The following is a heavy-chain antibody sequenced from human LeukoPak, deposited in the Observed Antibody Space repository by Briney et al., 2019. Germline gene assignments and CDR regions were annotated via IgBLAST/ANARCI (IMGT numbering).Heavy chain of an antibody. D-gene: IGHD3-3*01. CDR3: ARDRSRYYDFCSGQPDI. Sequence: SETLSLTCTVSGYSISSGYYWGWIRQPPGKELEWIGSIYHSGSTYYNPSLKSRVTISVDTSKNQFSLKLSSVTAADTAVYYCARDRSRYYDFCSGQPDIWGQGTMVTVSS. J-gene: IGHJ3*02. CDR1: GYSISSGYY. V-gene: IGHV4-38-2*02. CDR2: IYHSGST.